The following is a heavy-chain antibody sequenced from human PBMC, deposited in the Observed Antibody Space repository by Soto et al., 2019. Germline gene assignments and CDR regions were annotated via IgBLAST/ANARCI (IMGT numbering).Heavy chain of an antibody. CDR1: VFTFSSYA. CDR2: ISYDGSNK. Sequence: PGGSLILSFAAPVFTFSSYAMHWVRQAPFNVLECVAVISYDGSNKYYADSVKGRFTISRDNSKNTLYLQMNSLRAEDTAVYYCAKDKAADGMHYYYGMDVWGQGITVPV. J-gene: IGHJ6*01. D-gene: IGHD6-13*01. V-gene: IGHV3-30*18. CDR3: AKDKAADGMHYYYGMDV.